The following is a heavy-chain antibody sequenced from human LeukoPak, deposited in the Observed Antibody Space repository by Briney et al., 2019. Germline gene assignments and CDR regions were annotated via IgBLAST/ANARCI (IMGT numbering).Heavy chain of an antibody. CDR2: ISTSGGTS. CDR3: GNPVPSTDSGSYYPADY. V-gene: IGHV3-23*01. J-gene: IGHJ4*02. D-gene: IGHD3-10*01. Sequence: TGGSLRLLCAASGFTFSTYAMSWVRQAPGRGGEWVTTISTSGGTSYCADSVKGRLTISRDNSKDTLYLQMDSLRAEDTAVYYCGNPVPSTDSGSYYPADYWGRGTLVTVSS. CDR1: GFTFSTYA.